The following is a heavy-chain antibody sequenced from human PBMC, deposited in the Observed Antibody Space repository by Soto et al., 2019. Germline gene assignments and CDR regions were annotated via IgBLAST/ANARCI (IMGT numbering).Heavy chain of an antibody. J-gene: IGHJ3*02. V-gene: IGHV1-18*01. CDR2: ISAYNGNT. D-gene: IGHD6-19*01. Sequence: ASVKVSCKASGYTFTSYGISWVRQAPGQGLEWMGWISAYNGNTNYAQKLQGRVTMTTDTSTSTAYMELRSLRSDDTAVYYCARSPGIAVAGTKHDAFDIWGQGTMVTVPS. CDR1: GYTFTSYG. CDR3: ARSPGIAVAGTKHDAFDI.